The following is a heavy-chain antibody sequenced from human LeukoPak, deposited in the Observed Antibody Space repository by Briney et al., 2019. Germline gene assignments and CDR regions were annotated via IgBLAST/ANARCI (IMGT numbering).Heavy chain of an antibody. CDR1: GGSISSSNW. CDR3: ARAGGRDFHFDS. CDR2: IYYSGST. Sequence: SETLSLTCAVSGGSISSSNWWSWVRQPPGKGLEWVGEIYYSGSTNYNPSLKSRVTMSVDKSKNQFSLKLSSVTAADTAFYFCARAGGRDFHFDSWGQGTLVTVSS. V-gene: IGHV4-4*02. J-gene: IGHJ4*02. D-gene: IGHD5-12*01.